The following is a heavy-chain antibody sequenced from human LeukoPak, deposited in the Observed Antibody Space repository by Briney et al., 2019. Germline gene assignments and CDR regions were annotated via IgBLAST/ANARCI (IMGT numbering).Heavy chain of an antibody. CDR1: GFTFDDYA. CDR2: ISWNSGSI. CDR3: AKDPTRYTAMVREYYFDY. Sequence: GGSLRLSCAASGFTFDDYAMHWVRQAPGKGLEWVSGISWNSGSIGYADSVKGRFTISRDNSKNTLYLQMNSLRAEDTAVYYCAKDPTRYTAMVREYYFDYWGQGTLVTVSS. D-gene: IGHD5-18*01. J-gene: IGHJ4*02. V-gene: IGHV3-9*01.